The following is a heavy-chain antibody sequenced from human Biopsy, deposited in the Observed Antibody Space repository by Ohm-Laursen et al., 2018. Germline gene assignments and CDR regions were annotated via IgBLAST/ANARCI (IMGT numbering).Heavy chain of an antibody. CDR3: ARLGSGDYFPTFFDF. D-gene: IGHD5-12*01. CDR2: MSYSANT. Sequence: TLSLTCSVSGDPISSGIHYWSWIRQHPGKGLEWLGYMSYSANTYYNPSLKSRVTISVDTSKNQFSLKLSSVTAADTAVYYCARLGSGDYFPTFFDFWGQGALVTVSS. J-gene: IGHJ4*02. V-gene: IGHV4-31*03. CDR1: GDPISSGIHY.